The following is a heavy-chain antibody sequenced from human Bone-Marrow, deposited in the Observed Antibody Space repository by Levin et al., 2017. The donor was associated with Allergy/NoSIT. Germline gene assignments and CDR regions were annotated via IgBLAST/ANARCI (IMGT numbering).Heavy chain of an antibody. CDR1: GYTFTSYN. CDR2: MNANSGNT. CDR3: ARGRGGGSQGY. D-gene: IGHD1-26*01. J-gene: IGHJ4*02. V-gene: IGHV1-8*01. Sequence: GESLKISCKAFGYTFTSYNINWMRQATGQGLEWMGWMNANSGNTGYAQKFQGRVTMTRNTSINTAYMELSSLRSEDTAVYYCARGRGGGSQGYWGQGTLLTVSS.